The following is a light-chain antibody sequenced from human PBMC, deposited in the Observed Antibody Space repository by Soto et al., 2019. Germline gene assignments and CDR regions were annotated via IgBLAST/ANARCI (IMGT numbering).Light chain of an antibody. CDR3: QQANIFQLT. Sequence: DIQMTQSPSSVSASVVDRVTITCRASQAISAWLAWYQQKPGKAPNLLIYATSTLQGGVPSRFSGGASGTEFTLTISSLQPEDFATYYCQQANIFQLTFGGGTKVEIK. J-gene: IGKJ4*01. CDR2: ATS. V-gene: IGKV1-12*01. CDR1: QAISAW.